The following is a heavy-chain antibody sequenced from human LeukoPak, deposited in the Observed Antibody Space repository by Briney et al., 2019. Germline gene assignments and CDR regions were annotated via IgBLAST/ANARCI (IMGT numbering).Heavy chain of an antibody. Sequence: GGSLRLSCAASGFTFSSYSMNWVRQAPGKGLEWVSSISSSSSYIYYADSVKGRFTISRDNSKNTLYLQMNSLRADDTAVYYCAKSSSLYTSGYHFDYWGQGTLVTVSS. CDR2: ISSSSSYI. D-gene: IGHD6-19*01. V-gene: IGHV3-21*04. CDR3: AKSSSLYTSGYHFDY. J-gene: IGHJ4*02. CDR1: GFTFSSYS.